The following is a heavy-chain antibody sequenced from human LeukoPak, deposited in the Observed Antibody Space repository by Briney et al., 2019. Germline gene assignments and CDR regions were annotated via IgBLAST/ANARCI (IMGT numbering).Heavy chain of an antibody. CDR3: ARGVRAKQSFYGSGSYLYRFAFDI. D-gene: IGHD3-10*01. CDR1: GGSSSGYY. V-gene: IGHV4-34*01. J-gene: IGHJ3*02. CDR2: INHSGST. Sequence: PSETLSLTCAVYGGSSSGYYWSWIRQPPGKGLEWIGEINHSGSTNYNPSLKSRVTISVDTSKNQFSLKLSSVTAADTAVYYCARGVRAKQSFYGSGSYLYRFAFDIWAKGQWSPSLQ.